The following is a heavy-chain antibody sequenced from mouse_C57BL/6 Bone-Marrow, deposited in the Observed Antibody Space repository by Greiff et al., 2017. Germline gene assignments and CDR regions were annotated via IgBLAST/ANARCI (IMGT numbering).Heavy chain of an antibody. CDR3: AIAGADYDPFAY. V-gene: IGHV1-53*01. CDR1: GYTFTSYW. D-gene: IGHD2-4*01. CDR2: INPRNGGT. Sequence: QVQLQQPGTELVKPGASVKLSCKASGYTFTSYWMHWVKQRPGQGLEWIGNINPRNGGTNYNEKFKSKATLTVDKSSSTAYMQLSSLTSEDSAVYYCAIAGADYDPFAYWGQGTLVTVSA. J-gene: IGHJ3*01.